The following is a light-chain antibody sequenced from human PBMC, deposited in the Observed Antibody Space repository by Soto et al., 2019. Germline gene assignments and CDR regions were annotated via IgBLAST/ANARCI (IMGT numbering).Light chain of an antibody. V-gene: IGLV1-47*01. J-gene: IGLJ7*01. CDR1: SSNIGSND. CDR3: AAWDDRLRAAV. Sequence: QSVLAQPPSASGTPGQRITISCSGSSSNIGSNDVYWYQQLPGTSPKYLIYRNNQRPSGVPDRFSGSKSGTSASLAISGLXXXXXXXXYCAAWDDRLRAAVFGGGTQLTVL. CDR2: RNN.